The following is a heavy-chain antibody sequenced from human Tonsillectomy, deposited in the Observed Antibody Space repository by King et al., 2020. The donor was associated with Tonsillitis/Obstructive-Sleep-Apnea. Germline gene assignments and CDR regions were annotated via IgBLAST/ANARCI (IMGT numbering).Heavy chain of an antibody. Sequence: VQLVESGGDLVHPGGSLRLSCTASEFTFSSYAMSWVRQAPGKGLEWVSGISGSGGSTKYADSVKGRFTISRDNSKKTLYLQMNSLRAEDTAVYQCAKVRGDIVVVPAAIPVFYYYYGMDVWGQGTTVTVSS. V-gene: IGHV3-23*04. CDR3: AKVRGDIVVVPAAIPVFYYYYGMDV. D-gene: IGHD2-2*02. CDR1: EFTFSSYA. CDR2: ISGSGGST. J-gene: IGHJ6*02.